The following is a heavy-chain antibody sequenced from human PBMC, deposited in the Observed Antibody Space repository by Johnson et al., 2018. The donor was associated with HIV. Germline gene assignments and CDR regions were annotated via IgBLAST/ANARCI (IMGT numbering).Heavy chain of an antibody. Sequence: VQLVESGGGLAQPGGALRLSCAASGFTFSSYAMSWVRQAPGKGLEWVSGISGSGGSTYYADSVRGRVTISRDNSKNTLYMQMTSLRAEDTAVYYCAKALGGYAFDIWGQGTMVTVSS. V-gene: IGHV3-23*04. CDR3: AKALGGYAFDI. J-gene: IGHJ3*02. CDR2: ISGSGGST. CDR1: GFTFSSYA. D-gene: IGHD3-3*01.